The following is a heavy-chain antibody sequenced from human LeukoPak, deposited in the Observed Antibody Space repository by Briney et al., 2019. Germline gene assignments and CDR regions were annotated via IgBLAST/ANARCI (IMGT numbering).Heavy chain of an antibody. CDR3: ARQVIPYYDSSGYYSDY. J-gene: IGHJ4*02. CDR2: IYPGDSDT. D-gene: IGHD3-22*01. Sequence: GESLQISCQDSGYSFTSYWIGWVRQMPGKGLEWMGIIYPGDSDTRYSPSFQGQVTISADKSISTAYLQWSSLKASDTAMYYCARQVIPYYDSSGYYSDYWGQGTLVTVSS. V-gene: IGHV5-51*01. CDR1: GYSFTSYW.